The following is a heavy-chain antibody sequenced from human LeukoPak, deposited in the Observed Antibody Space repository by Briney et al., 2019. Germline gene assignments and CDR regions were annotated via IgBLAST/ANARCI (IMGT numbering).Heavy chain of an antibody. CDR1: GFTFSDSA. CDR3: AGDYNSLTGLNY. CDR2: IRTQANNDAT. V-gene: IGHV3-73*01. D-gene: IGHD3-9*01. J-gene: IGHJ4*02. Sequence: GGSLRLSCAASGFTFSDSAMPWVRQASGKGLEWLGRIRTQANNDATAYGASVKGRFIISRDDSRNTAYLQMNSLKTEDTAVYYCAGDYNSLTGLNYWGQGTLVTVSS.